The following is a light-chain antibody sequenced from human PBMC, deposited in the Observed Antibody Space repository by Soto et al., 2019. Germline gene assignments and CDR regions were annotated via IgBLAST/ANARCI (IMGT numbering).Light chain of an antibody. J-gene: IGKJ5*01. CDR3: QQLNAYPPT. CDR2: GAS. CDR1: QGTSSD. Sequence: DIQLTQSPSFLSASVGDRVTITCRASQGTSSDVAWVQQKAGRAPKLLIYGASTLQSGVPARFSGSESGTDVTLTISNLQPEDCPTYYCQQLNAYPPTFGQGTRVEI. V-gene: IGKV1-9*01.